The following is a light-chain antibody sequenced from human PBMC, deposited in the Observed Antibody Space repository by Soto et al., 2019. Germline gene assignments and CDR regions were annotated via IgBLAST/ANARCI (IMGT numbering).Light chain of an antibody. Sequence: QSVLTQPASVSGSPGQSITISCTGTTDDVGGYNYVSWYQQHPGKAPQLMIYDVSNRPSGVSNRFSGSKSGDTASLTISELQAEDEGDYYSSSYTSSGTLVVFGGGTKLTVL. CDR2: DVS. J-gene: IGLJ3*02. V-gene: IGLV2-14*01. CDR1: TDDVGGYNY. CDR3: SSYTSSGTLVV.